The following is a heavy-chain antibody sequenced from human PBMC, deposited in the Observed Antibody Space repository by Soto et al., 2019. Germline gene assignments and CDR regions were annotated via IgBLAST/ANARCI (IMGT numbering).Heavy chain of an antibody. CDR2: ISSNGVGT. CDR1: GFTLSGYA. J-gene: IGHJ6*03. D-gene: IGHD6-6*01. CDR3: ARRARTDFYYLGV. V-gene: IGHV3-64*01. Sequence: EVQLAESWGGLAQPGGSLRLSCAASGFTLSGYAMDWVRQAPGKGLEYVSGISSNGVGTYYANSVQGRFTISRDNSKNTVYRQMGSLRPEDMAVYYCARRARTDFYYLGVCCKGTTVTV.